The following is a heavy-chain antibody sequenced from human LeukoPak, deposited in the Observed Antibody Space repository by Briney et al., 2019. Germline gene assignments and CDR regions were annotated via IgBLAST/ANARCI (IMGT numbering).Heavy chain of an antibody. V-gene: IGHV3-9*01. Sequence: GGSLRLSCAASGFTFDDYAMHWVRQAPGKGLEWVSGISWNSGSIGYADSVKGRFTISRDNARNSLYLQMNSLRAGDTALYYCAKARDGLIGDAFDIWGQGTMVTVSS. CDR2: ISWNSGSI. D-gene: IGHD5-24*01. CDR1: GFTFDDYA. J-gene: IGHJ3*02. CDR3: AKARDGLIGDAFDI.